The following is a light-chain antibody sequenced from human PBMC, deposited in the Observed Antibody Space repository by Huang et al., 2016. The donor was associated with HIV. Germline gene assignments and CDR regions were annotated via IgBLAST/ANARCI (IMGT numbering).Light chain of an antibody. V-gene: IGKV4-1*01. CDR2: LAS. CDR1: QSVLYSSNNKNY. Sequence: DIVMTQSPDSLAVSLGERATINCKSSQSVLYSSNNKNYLAWYQQKPGQPPKLLIYLASTRESGVPDRFSGSGSGTDFTLTIGSLQAEDVAVYYCQQYYNFPLTFGGGTKVEIK. J-gene: IGKJ4*01. CDR3: QQYYNFPLT.